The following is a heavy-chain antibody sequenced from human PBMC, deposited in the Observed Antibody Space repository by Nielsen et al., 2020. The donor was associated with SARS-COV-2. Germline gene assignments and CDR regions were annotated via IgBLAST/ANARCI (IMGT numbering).Heavy chain of an antibody. V-gene: IGHV3-9*01. CDR2: ISWNSGSI. CDR3: AKDIVGGFDY. J-gene: IGHJ4*02. D-gene: IGHD1-26*01. Sequence: SLKISCAASGFTFDDYAMHWVRQASGKGLEWVSGISWNSGSIGYADSVKGRFTISRDNAKNSLYLQMNSLRAEDTALYYCAKDIVGGFDYWGQGTLVTVSS. CDR1: GFTFDDYA.